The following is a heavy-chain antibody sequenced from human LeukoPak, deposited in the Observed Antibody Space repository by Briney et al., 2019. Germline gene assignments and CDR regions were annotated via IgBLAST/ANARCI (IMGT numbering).Heavy chain of an antibody. CDR3: VRAVGPYDY. CDR2: IWYDGGIK. J-gene: IGHJ4*02. CDR1: GFVFSTYG. D-gene: IGHD1-26*01. V-gene: IGHV3-33*01. Sequence: AGGSLRLSCEASGFVFSTYGIHWVRQAPGKGLEWVAVIWYDGGIKYYVDSVKGRFTISRDNSKNTLYLQMNSLRVEDTGIYYCVRAVGPYDYWGQGSLVTVSA.